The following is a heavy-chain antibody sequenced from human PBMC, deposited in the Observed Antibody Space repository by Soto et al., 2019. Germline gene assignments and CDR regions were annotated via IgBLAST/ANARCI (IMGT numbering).Heavy chain of an antibody. Sequence: GGSLRLSCAASGFTFSTYAMTWVRQAPGKGLEWVSAVSGSGDSTYYADSVKGRFTISRDNSKNTLYLQMNSLRADDTAVYYCAKALSSSWDKALYYWGQGTLVTVSS. CDR1: GFTFSTYA. CDR2: VSGSGDST. V-gene: IGHV3-23*01. CDR3: AKALSSSWDKALYY. J-gene: IGHJ4*02. D-gene: IGHD6-13*01.